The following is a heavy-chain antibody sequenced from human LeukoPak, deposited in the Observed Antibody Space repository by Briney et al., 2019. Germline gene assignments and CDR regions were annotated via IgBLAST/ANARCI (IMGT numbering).Heavy chain of an antibody. J-gene: IGHJ6*02. CDR2: IYHSGST. Sequence: SETLSLTCTVSGGSIRSSYYYWGWIRQPPGKGLEWIGYIYHSGSTYYNPSLKSRVTISVDRSKNQFSLKLSSVTAADTAVYYCARDCGGYCTNGVQRYYYYGMDVWGQGTTVTVSS. CDR1: GGSIRSSYYY. V-gene: IGHV4-39*07. CDR3: ARDCGGYCTNGVQRYYYYGMDV. D-gene: IGHD2-8*01.